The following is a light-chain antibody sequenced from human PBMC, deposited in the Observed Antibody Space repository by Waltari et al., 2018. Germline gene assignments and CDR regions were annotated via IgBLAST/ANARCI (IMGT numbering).Light chain of an antibody. V-gene: IGLV2-23*02. CDR2: AFS. J-gene: IGLJ2*01. Sequence: QSALTQPASVSGSPGQSITISCTGTSSDVGNYKRVSWYQQHPGKAPNLMIYAFSKRPSGVSDRFSGSKSGDMASLTISGLQPEDEAEYFCSSYAGSSKGVFGGGTKVTVL. CDR3: SSYAGSSKGV. CDR1: SSDVGNYKR.